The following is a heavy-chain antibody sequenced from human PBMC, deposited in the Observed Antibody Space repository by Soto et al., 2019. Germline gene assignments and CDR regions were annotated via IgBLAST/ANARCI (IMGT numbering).Heavy chain of an antibody. J-gene: IGHJ1*01. Sequence: VQLVEAGGGLIQPGGSLRLSCAASGFTVSYNYMNWVRQAPGKGLEWVSILYGGGTTYYADSVKGRFTISRDNSRNTVYLQMNSLRAEDTAVYYCATSRAFNFQHWGQGTLVTVSS. V-gene: IGHV3-53*01. CDR3: ATSRAFNFQH. CDR2: LYGGGTT. CDR1: GFTVSYNY. D-gene: IGHD1-26*01.